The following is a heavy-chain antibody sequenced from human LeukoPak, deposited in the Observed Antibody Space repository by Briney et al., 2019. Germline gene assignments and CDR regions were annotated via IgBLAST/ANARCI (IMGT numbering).Heavy chain of an antibody. CDR3: ARGKAAAAGGAFDI. V-gene: IGHV4-59*01. CDR2: IYYSGGT. Sequence: SETLSLTCTVSGGSISSYYWSWIRQPPGKGLEWIGYIYYSGGTNYNPSLKRRVTISVDTSKTQFSLKLGSVTAADTAVYYCARGKAAAAGGAFDIWGQGTMVTVSS. CDR1: GGSISSYY. D-gene: IGHD6-13*01. J-gene: IGHJ3*02.